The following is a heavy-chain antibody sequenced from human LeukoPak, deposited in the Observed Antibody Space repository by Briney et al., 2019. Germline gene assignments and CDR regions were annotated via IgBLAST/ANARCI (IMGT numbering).Heavy chain of an antibody. CDR3: ARGGSSRWRMDWFDP. V-gene: IGHV4-31*03. J-gene: IGHJ5*02. CDR2: IYYSGST. D-gene: IGHD6-13*01. Sequence: PSETLSLTCTVSGGSISSGGYSWSWIRQHPGKGLEWIGYIYYSGSTYYNPSLKSRVTISVDTSKNQFSLKLSSVTAADTAVYYCARGGSSRWRMDWFDPWGQGTLVTVSS. CDR1: GGSISSGGYS.